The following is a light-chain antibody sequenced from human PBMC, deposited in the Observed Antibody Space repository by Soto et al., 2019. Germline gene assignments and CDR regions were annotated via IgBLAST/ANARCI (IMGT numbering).Light chain of an antibody. V-gene: IGKV1-39*01. CDR2: AAS. Sequence: DIQMTQSPSSLSASVGDRVTITCRASQSISFYLNWYQQEPGKAHKVLIYAASNLQSGVPSRFSGSGSGTEFTLTISSLQPEDFATYYCQQSYSIPITFGQGTRLEIK. CDR3: QQSYSIPIT. CDR1: QSISFY. J-gene: IGKJ5*01.